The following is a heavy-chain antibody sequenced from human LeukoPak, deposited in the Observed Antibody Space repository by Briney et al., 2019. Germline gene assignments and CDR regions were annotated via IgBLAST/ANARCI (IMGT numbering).Heavy chain of an antibody. CDR1: GGSVSSGSYS. CDR2: IYYSGST. Sequence: SETLSLTCTVSGGSVSSGSYSWSWIRQPPGKRLEWIGYIYYSGSTYYNPSLKSRLTISVDTSRNQFSLKLSSVTAADTAVYFCARDWGTGSDYWGQGTLVTVSS. CDR3: ARDWGTGSDY. D-gene: IGHD1-1*01. J-gene: IGHJ4*02. V-gene: IGHV4-31*03.